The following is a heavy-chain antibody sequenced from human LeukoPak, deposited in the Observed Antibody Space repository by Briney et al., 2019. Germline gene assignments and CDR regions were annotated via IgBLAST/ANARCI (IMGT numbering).Heavy chain of an antibody. D-gene: IGHD5-18*01. Sequence: GGSLRLSCAASGFIVSSNYMSWVRQAPGKGLEWVSVIYSGGRTYYADSVKGRFTISRDNSRNTLYLQMNSLRAEDTAVYYCAREENSYYSDYWGQGTLVTVSS. V-gene: IGHV3-53*01. CDR3: AREENSYYSDY. CDR2: IYSGGRT. CDR1: GFIVSSNY. J-gene: IGHJ4*02.